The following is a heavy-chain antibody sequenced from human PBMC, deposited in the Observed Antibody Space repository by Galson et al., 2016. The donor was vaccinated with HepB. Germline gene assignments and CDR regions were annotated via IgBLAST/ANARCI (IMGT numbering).Heavy chain of an antibody. V-gene: IGHV3-21*06. CDR3: ARQVAGVSD. CDR1: GFNFNTFT. J-gene: IGHJ4*02. Sequence: SLRLSCAASGFNFNTFTMHWVRQAPGKGLEWVSSISGGSQHIYYADSVNGRFAISRDNAANSVFLEMNSLRVDDSGVYFCARQVAGVSDWGRGALVTVSP. D-gene: IGHD6-19*01. CDR2: ISGGSQHI.